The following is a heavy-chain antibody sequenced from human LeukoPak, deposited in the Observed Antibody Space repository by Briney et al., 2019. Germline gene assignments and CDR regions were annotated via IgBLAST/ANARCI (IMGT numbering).Heavy chain of an antibody. CDR2: ISGSGGST. CDR1: GFTFSSYA. J-gene: IGHJ4*02. D-gene: IGHD3-22*01. V-gene: IGHV3-23*01. CDR3: ARDFTDSSGYYPFDY. Sequence: GGSLRLSCAASGFTFSSYATSWVRQAPGKGLEWVSAISGSGGSTYYADSVKGQFTISRDNSKNSLYLQMNSLRDEDTAVYYCARDFTDSSGYYPFDYWGQGTLVTVSS.